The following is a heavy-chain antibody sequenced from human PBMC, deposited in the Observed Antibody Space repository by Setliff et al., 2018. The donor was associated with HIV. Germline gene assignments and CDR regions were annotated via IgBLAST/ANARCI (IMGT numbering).Heavy chain of an antibody. V-gene: IGHV1-69*13. D-gene: IGHD2-15*01. Sequence: SVKVSCKASGGTFSKYAISWVRQAPGQGLEWMGGIIPIFGTANYAQKFQGRVTITADESTSTAYMELSSLRSEDTAVYYCARGLPDEVVAATTRFYYYYMDVWGKGTTVTVSS. CDR2: IIPIFGTA. CDR1: GGTFSKYA. CDR3: ARGLPDEVVAATTRFYYYYMDV. J-gene: IGHJ6*03.